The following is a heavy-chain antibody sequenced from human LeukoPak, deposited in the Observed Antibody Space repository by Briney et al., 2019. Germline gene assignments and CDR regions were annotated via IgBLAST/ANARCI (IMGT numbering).Heavy chain of an antibody. D-gene: IGHD2-15*01. CDR2: IYPGDSDT. V-gene: IGHV5-51*01. CDR1: GYSFTSYW. J-gene: IGHJ5*02. CDR3: ARHGSGYCSGGSCYSAKGEFDP. Sequence: KPGESLKISCKGSGYSFTSYWIGWVRQMPGKGLEWMGIIYPGDSDTRYSPSFQGQVTISADKSISTAYLQWSSLKAPDTAMYYCARHGSGYCSGGSCYSAKGEFDPWGQGTLVTVSS.